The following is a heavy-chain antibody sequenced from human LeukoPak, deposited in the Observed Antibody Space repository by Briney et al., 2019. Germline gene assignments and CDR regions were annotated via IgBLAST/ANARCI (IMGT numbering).Heavy chain of an antibody. CDR1: GFTFSSYA. CDR3: AKGGKWELLLSFDY. Sequence: GSLRLSCAASGFTFSSYAMHWVRQAPGKGLEWVAVISYDGSNKYYADSVKGRFTISRDNSKSTLYLQMNSLRAEDTAVYYCAKGGKWELLLSFDYWGQGTLVTVSS. J-gene: IGHJ4*02. V-gene: IGHV3-30*04. CDR2: ISYDGSNK. D-gene: IGHD1-26*01.